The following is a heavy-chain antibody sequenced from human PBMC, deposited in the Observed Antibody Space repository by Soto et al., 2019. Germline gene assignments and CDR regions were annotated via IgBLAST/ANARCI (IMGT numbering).Heavy chain of an antibody. V-gene: IGHV1-69*13. Sequence: ASVKVSCKASGGTFSSYAISWVRQAPGQGLEWMGGIIPIFGTANYAQKFQGRVTITADESTSTAYMELSSLRSEDTAVYYCARVCLTQYYYDSSGYRDAFDIWGQGTMVTVSS. J-gene: IGHJ3*02. CDR2: IIPIFGTA. CDR3: ARVCLTQYYYDSSGYRDAFDI. D-gene: IGHD3-22*01. CDR1: GGTFSSYA.